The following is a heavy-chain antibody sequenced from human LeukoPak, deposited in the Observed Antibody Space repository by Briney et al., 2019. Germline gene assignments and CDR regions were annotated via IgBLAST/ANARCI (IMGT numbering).Heavy chain of an antibody. D-gene: IGHD1-26*01. V-gene: IGHV1-18*01. CDR2: ISAYNGNT. Sequence: ASVKVSCKASGYTFTSYGISWVRQAPGQGLEWMGWISAYNGNTNYAQKLQGRVTMTTDTSTSTAYMELRGLRSDDTAVYYCARPIFSGSLDAFDIWGQGTMVTVSS. J-gene: IGHJ3*02. CDR1: GYTFTSYG. CDR3: ARPIFSGSLDAFDI.